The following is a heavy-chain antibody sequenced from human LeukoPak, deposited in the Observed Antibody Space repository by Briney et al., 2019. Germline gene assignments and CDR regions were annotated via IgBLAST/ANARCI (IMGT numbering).Heavy chain of an antibody. CDR2: IKQDGSEK. J-gene: IGHJ5*02. CDR3: AREGRAYRYSSSWYPTPSWFDP. CDR1: GFTFSSYG. V-gene: IGHV3-7*01. D-gene: IGHD6-13*01. Sequence: PGGSLRLSCAASGFTFSSYGMHWVRQAPGKGLEWVANIKQDGSEKYYVDSVKGRFTISRDNAKNSLYLQMNSLRAEDTAVYYCAREGRAYRYSSSWYPTPSWFDPWGQGTLVTVSS.